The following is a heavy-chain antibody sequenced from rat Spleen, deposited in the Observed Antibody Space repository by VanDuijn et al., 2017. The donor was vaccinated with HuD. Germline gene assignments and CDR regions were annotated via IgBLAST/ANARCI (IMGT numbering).Heavy chain of an antibody. V-gene: IGHV5S13*01. CDR1: GFIFSRFP. CDR3: ARGTMVPFDY. J-gene: IGHJ2*01. CDR2: ISSGGGNT. Sequence: EVQLVESGGGLVQPGRSLKLSCAASGFIFSRFPMAWVRQAPTKGLEWIASISSGGGNTYYRDSVKGRFTISRDNAKNTQYLQMDSLRSEDTATYYCARGTMVPFDYWGQGVMVTVSS. D-gene: IGHD1-3*01.